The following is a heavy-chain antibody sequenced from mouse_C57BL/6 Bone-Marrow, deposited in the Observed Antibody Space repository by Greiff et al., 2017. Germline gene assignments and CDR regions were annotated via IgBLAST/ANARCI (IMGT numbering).Heavy chain of an antibody. CDR1: GYTFTSYW. V-gene: IGHV1-74*01. CDR3: AMGRLLDGYFDV. CDR2: IHPSDSDT. J-gene: IGHJ1*03. D-gene: IGHD2-3*01. Sequence: QVQLQQPGAELVKPGASVKVSCKASGYTFTSYWMHWVKQRPGQGLEWIGRIHPSDSDTNYNQKFTGKATLTVDKSSSTAYMQLSRLTSEDSAVSDCAMGRLLDGYFDVWGTGTTVTVSS.